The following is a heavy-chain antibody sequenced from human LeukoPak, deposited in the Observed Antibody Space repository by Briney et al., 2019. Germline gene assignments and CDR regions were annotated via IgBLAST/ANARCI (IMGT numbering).Heavy chain of an antibody. J-gene: IGHJ6*02. CDR3: AREEVYYYGSGKLAYYYYYYGMDV. CDR2: INSDGSRT. V-gene: IGHV3-74*01. CDR1: GFTFSISW. Sequence: GGSLRLSCAASGFTFSISWMHWVRHAPGKGLAWVSHINSDGSRTDYADSVRGRFTISRDNAKNTLYLQMNSLRAEDTAVYYCAREEVYYYGSGKLAYYYYYYGMDVWGQGTTVTVSS. D-gene: IGHD3-10*01.